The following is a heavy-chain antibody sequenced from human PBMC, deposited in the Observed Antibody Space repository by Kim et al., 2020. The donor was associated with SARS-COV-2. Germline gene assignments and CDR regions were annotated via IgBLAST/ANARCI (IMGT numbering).Heavy chain of an antibody. V-gene: IGHV3-23*01. D-gene: IGHD1-26*01. J-gene: IGHJ4*02. Sequence: YSAGSGKGRFTISRDNSKNTLYLQMNSLRAEDTAVYYCAGQRWELYYFDYWGQGTLVTVSS. CDR3: AGQRWELYYFDY.